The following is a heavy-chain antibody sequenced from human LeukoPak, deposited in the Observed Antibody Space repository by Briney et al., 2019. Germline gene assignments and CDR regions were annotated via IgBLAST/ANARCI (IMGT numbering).Heavy chain of an antibody. CDR3: ARDRRDSSGYYWDY. Sequence: SETLSLTCRVSGGSISSSNWWSWVRQPPGKGLEWIGEIYHSGSTNYNPSLKSRVTISVDKSKNQFSLKLSSVTAADTAVYYCARDRRDSSGYYWDYWGQGTLVTVSS. D-gene: IGHD3-22*01. CDR2: IYHSGST. V-gene: IGHV4-4*02. CDR1: GGSISSSNW. J-gene: IGHJ4*02.